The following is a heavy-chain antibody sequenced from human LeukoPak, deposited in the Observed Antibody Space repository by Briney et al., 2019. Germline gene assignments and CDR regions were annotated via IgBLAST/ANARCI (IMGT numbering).Heavy chain of an antibody. Sequence: GGSLRLSCAASGFTFSNYGMHWVRQAPGKGLEWVAFISYDGSNEYSADSVKGRFTISRDNSKDTLLLQMNSLTSEDTSVYYCARDFSYDGTGYQDYWGQGTLVTVSS. J-gene: IGHJ4*02. CDR1: GFTFSNYG. V-gene: IGHV3-30*03. D-gene: IGHD3-22*01. CDR2: ISYDGSNE. CDR3: ARDFSYDGTGYQDY.